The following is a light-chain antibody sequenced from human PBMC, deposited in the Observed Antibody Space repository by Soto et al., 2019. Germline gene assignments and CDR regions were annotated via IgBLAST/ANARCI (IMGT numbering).Light chain of an antibody. CDR2: EVS. J-gene: IGLJ2*01. CDR3: SSYKRGATLV. CDR1: SSDVGGYNH. V-gene: IGLV2-14*01. Sequence: LTQPASVSGSPGQSITISCTGTSSDVGGYNHVAWYQQYPGKAPKLIIFEVSDRPSGISNRFSGSKSANTASLSISGLQAEDEADYYCSSYKRGATLVFGGGTQLTVL.